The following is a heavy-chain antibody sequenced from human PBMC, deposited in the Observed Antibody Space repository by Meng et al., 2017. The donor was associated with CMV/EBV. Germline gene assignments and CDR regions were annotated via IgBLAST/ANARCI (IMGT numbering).Heavy chain of an antibody. CDR1: GFTFSSYA. CDR2: ISYDGSNK. V-gene: IGHV3-30-3*01. CDR3: AREAFDI. Sequence: GWLVGSGGGVVQPGRSLRLSCAASGFTFSSYAMHWVRQAPGKGLEWVAVISYDGSNKYYADSVKGRFTISRDNSKNTLYLQMNSLRAEDTAVYYCAREAFDIWGQGTMVTVSS. J-gene: IGHJ3*02.